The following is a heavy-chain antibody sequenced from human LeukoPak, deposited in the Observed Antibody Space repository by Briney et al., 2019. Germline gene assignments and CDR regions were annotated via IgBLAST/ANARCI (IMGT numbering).Heavy chain of an antibody. CDR3: ARAPVYYDFWSGNPRAEYFQH. CDR1: GFNVKSYA. V-gene: IGHV3-23*01. Sequence: GGSLRLSCAASGFNVKSYAMSWVRQAPGKGLEWVSAISGSGGSTYYADSVKGRFTISRDNSKNTLYLQMNSLRAEDTAVYYCARAPVYYDFWSGNPRAEYFQHWGQGTLVTVSS. D-gene: IGHD3-3*01. CDR2: ISGSGGST. J-gene: IGHJ1*01.